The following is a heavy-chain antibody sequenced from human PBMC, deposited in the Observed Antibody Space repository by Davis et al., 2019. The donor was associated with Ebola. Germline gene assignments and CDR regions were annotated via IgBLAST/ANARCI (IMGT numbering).Heavy chain of an antibody. CDR2: LYSSGST. CDR3: ARDPSGGSGWSVGYYGMDV. J-gene: IGHJ6*04. Sequence: GGSLRLSCGASGFTVSSNYMMWVRQAPGKGLEWVSLLYSSGSTFYADSVKGRFIISRDNYQNTLFLQMNSLRVEDTAVYFCARDPSGGSGWSVGYYGMDVWGKGTTVIVSS. CDR1: GFTVSSNY. D-gene: IGHD6-19*01. V-gene: IGHV3-53*01.